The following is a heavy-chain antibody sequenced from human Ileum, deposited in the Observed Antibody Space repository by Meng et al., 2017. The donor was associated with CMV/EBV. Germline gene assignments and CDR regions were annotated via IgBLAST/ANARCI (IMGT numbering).Heavy chain of an antibody. CDR2: IDPSGSR. V-gene: IGHV4-4*07. J-gene: IGHJ5*02. CDR1: GGSIGGYY. D-gene: IGHD3-16*01. Sequence: VQLQESGPGLVKPSVTLSLTCSVFGGSIGGYYWSWVRQPAGKRLEWIGRIDPSGSRNYNPSLRDRITVSVDTSKNQFSLRLTSVTAADTAVYYCARECVGEGDNCQWDYWFDPWGHGTLVTVSS. CDR3: ARECVGEGDNCQWDYWFDP.